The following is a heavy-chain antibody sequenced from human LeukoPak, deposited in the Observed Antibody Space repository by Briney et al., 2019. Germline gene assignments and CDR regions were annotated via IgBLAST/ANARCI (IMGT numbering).Heavy chain of an antibody. CDR3: ARLGSYDSSGYYPYYYYYGMDV. V-gene: IGHV5-51*01. CDR2: IYPGDSDT. D-gene: IGHD3-22*01. J-gene: IGHJ6*02. CDR1: GYSFTSYW. Sequence: GESLKISCKGSGYSFTSYWIGWVRQMPGKGLGWMGIIYPGDSDTRYSPSFQGQVTISADKSISTAYLQWSSLRASDTAMYYCARLGSYDSSGYYPYYYYYGMDVWGQGTTVTVSS.